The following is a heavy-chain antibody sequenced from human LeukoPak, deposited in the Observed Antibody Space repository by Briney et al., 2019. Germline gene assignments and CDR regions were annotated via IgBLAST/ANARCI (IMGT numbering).Heavy chain of an antibody. CDR1: GFTFSNHG. V-gene: IGHV3-30*02. D-gene: IGHD3-9*01. Sequence: GGSLRLSCAASGFTFSNHGMHWVRQAPGKGLEWVTFIRYDGSKKYYADSVKGRFTISRDNSKNTLYLQMNSLRAEDTAVYYCAKDRVLRYFDWLFDLDYWGQGTLVTVSS. J-gene: IGHJ4*02. CDR3: AKDRVLRYFDWLFDLDY. CDR2: IRYDGSKK.